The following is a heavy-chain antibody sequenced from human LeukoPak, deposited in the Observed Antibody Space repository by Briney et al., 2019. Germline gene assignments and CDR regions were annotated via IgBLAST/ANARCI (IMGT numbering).Heavy chain of an antibody. Sequence: GGSLRLSCAASGSTFSSYSMNWVRQAPGKGLEWVSSISSSSSYIYYADSVKGRFTISRDNAKNSLYLQMNSLRAEDTAVYYCARAYGRPWFYFDYWGQGTLVTVSS. CDR3: ARAYGRPWFYFDY. D-gene: IGHD1-1*01. J-gene: IGHJ4*02. V-gene: IGHV3-21*01. CDR2: ISSSSSYI. CDR1: GSTFSSYS.